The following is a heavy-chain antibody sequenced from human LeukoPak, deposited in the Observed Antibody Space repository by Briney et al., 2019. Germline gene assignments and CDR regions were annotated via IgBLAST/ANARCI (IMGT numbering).Heavy chain of an antibody. CDR2: ISVDGSNT. CDR1: GFTLSSYW. D-gene: IGHD5-18*01. CDR3: ADTAMVT. Sequence: GGSLRLSCAASGFTLSSYWMHWVRQAPGKGLVWISRISVDGSNTGYADSVKGRFSISRDNAKNTLFLQMNSLRAEDTAVYYCADTAMVTWGQGTLVTVSS. V-gene: IGHV3-74*01. J-gene: IGHJ4*02.